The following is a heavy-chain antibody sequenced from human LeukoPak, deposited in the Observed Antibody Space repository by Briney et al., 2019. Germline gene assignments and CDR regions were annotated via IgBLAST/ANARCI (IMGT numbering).Heavy chain of an antibody. D-gene: IGHD6-6*01. J-gene: IGHJ3*02. Sequence: PGGSLRLSCAVPGFTFSDYYMSWIRQAPGKGLEWVSYISSGGSTISHADSVKGRFTISRDNAKNSLYLQMNSLRAEDTALYYCAKDRIWSSSSFFSAFDIWGQGTMVTVPS. V-gene: IGHV3-11*01. CDR1: GFTFSDYY. CDR3: AKDRIWSSSSFFSAFDI. CDR2: ISSGGSTI.